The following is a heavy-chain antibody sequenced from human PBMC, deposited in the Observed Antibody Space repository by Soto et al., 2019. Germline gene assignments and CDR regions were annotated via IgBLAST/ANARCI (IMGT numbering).Heavy chain of an antibody. D-gene: IGHD3-10*01. CDR1: SSTNYW. J-gene: IGHJ4*02. CDR2: IDPSDSYT. V-gene: IGHV5-10-1*01. CDR3: ARLREGY. Sequence: SSTNYWISWVRQMPGKGLEWMGRIDPSDSYTNYSPSFQGHVTISVDKSISTAYLQWSNLKASDTAMYYCARLREGYWGQGTLVTLSS.